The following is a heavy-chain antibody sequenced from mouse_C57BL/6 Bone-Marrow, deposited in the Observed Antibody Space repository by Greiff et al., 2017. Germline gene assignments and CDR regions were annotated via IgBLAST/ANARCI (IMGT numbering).Heavy chain of an antibody. CDR2: IYPGGGYT. CDR1: GYTFTNYW. V-gene: IGHV1-63*01. D-gene: IGHD2-1*01. CDR3: ARSRGNSYYAMDY. J-gene: IGHJ4*01. Sequence: QVQLQQSGAELVRPGTSVKMSCKASGYTFTNYWIGWAKQRPGHGLEWIGDIYPGGGYTNYNEKFKGKATLTADKSSSTAYMQFSSLTSENSAIYYCARSRGNSYYAMDYWGQGTSVTVSS.